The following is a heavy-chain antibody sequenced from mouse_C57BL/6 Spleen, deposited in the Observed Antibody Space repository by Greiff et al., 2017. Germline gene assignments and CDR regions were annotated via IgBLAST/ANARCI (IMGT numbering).Heavy chain of an antibody. V-gene: IGHV6-6*01. Sequence: EVKLMESGGGLVQPGGSMKLSCAASGFTFSDAWMDWVRQSPEKGLEWVAEIRNKANNHATYYAESVKGRFTISRDDSKSSVYLQMNSVRAEDTGIYYCTSRQGVWGQGTTLTVSS. CDR2: IRNKANNHAT. D-gene: IGHD2-12*01. CDR3: TSRQGV. CDR1: GFTFSDAW. J-gene: IGHJ2*01.